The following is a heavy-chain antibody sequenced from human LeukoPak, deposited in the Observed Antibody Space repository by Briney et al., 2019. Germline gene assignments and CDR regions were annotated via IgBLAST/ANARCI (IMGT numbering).Heavy chain of an antibody. CDR1: RFTFNTYA. CDR3: ANSARGYSYGDFAY. Sequence: GGALRLSFAASRFTFNTYAMSWVRQAPGKGLEWVVASSGSGGSTYYADSVKGRFTISRDKSKNTLYLQMTSLRAEETALYYCANSARGYSYGDFAYWGQGTLVTVSS. CDR2: SSGSGGST. D-gene: IGHD5-18*01. J-gene: IGHJ4*02. V-gene: IGHV3-23*01.